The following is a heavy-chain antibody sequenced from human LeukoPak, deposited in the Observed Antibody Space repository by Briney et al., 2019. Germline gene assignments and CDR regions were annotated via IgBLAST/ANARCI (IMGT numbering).Heavy chain of an antibody. CDR3: AMEMAYYYDSSGLS. J-gene: IGHJ4*02. V-gene: IGHV4-39*01. CDR1: GGSFSGYY. CDR2: IYYSGST. D-gene: IGHD3-22*01. Sequence: SETLSLTCAVYGGSFSGYYWGWIRQPPGKGLEWVGSIYYSGSTYYNPSLKSRVTISVDTSKNQFSLKLSSVTAADTAVYYCAMEMAYYYDSSGLSWGQGTLVTVSS.